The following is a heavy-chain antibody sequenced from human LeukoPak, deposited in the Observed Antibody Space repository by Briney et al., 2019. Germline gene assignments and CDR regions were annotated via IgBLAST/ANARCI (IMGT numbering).Heavy chain of an antibody. J-gene: IGHJ4*02. CDR3: VRVKGSYFDY. Sequence: GGSLRVSCAASGFPVSGYSIIWIRQGQGHGVEWVSYISSSVSAIYYVDSVKGRFTVSRDNAKNSLFLQMNSPRAEDTAVYYCVRVKGSYFDYWGQGALVTVSS. V-gene: IGHV3-48*01. CDR1: GFPVSGYS. D-gene: IGHD2-15*01. CDR2: ISSSVSAI.